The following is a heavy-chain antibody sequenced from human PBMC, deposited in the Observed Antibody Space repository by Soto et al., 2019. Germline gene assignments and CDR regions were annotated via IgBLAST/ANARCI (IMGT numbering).Heavy chain of an antibody. CDR3: ARGAVVNFDS. J-gene: IGHJ4*02. V-gene: IGHV4-30-2*01. D-gene: IGHD2-21*01. CDR2: IYHSGGT. Sequence: QLQLQESGSGLVKPSQTLSLTCAVSGGSISSGGSSWTWIRQPPGKGLEWIGYIYHSGGTYYNPSLKSRVTISVDRSKTQFSLKLTSVTAADTAVYYCARGAVVNFDSWGQGTLVTVSS. CDR1: GGSISSGGSS.